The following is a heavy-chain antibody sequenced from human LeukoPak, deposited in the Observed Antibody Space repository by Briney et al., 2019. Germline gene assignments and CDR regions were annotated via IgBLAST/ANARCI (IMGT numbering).Heavy chain of an antibody. CDR3: TRDQLAYSGYDTLFHY. CDR2: ISYDGSNE. V-gene: IGHV3-30*03. D-gene: IGHD5-12*01. Sequence: GRFLRLSCAASGFTFSSYGMHWVRQAPGKGLEWVAVISYDGSNEYYADSVKGRFTISRDNSKNTLDLQLSSLRPEDTAIYYCTRDQLAYSGYDTLFHYWGQGTLVTVSS. CDR1: GFTFSSYG. J-gene: IGHJ1*01.